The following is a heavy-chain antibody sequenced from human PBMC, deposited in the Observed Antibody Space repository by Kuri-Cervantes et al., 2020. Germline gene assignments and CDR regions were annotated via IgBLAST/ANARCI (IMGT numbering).Heavy chain of an antibody. J-gene: IGHJ4*02. CDR2: ISGYNGNT. CDR1: GYTFTSSG. Sequence: ASVKVSCKASGYTFTSSGIIWVQQAPGQGLEWMGWISGYNGNTNYAQRLQGRVSMTTDTSTSTAYMELRSLRSDDTAVYYCATGFSSGWQDYWGQGTLVTVSS. V-gene: IGHV1-18*01. D-gene: IGHD6-19*01. CDR3: ATGFSSGWQDY.